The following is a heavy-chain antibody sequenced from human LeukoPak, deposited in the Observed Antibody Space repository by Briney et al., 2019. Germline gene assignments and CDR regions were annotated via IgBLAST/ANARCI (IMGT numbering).Heavy chain of an antibody. CDR3: ARRLEISSGWPPYYYYYMDV. J-gene: IGHJ6*03. V-gene: IGHV1-8*03. Sequence: ASVKVSCKSSGYTFTSYDINWVRQATGQGLEWMGWMNPNSGNTGYAQKFQGRVTITRNTSISTAYMELSSLRSEDTDVYYCARRLEISSGWPPYYYYYMDVWGKGTTVTVSS. CDR1: GYTFTSYD. D-gene: IGHD6-19*01. CDR2: MNPNSGNT.